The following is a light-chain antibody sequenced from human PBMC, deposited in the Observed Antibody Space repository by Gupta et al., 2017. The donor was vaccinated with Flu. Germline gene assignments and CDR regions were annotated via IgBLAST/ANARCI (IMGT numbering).Light chain of an antibody. Sequence: EIVLTQSPGTLSLSPGERVTLSCRASQSVSDNFLAWYQQKPGQAPRLLIYDASRRATGIPDRFSGRGSGTDFTLTISRLEPEDSAVYYCQQYAYSLQVTFGQGTKVEIK. CDR2: DAS. CDR3: QQYAYSLQVT. CDR1: QSVSDNF. J-gene: IGKJ1*01. V-gene: IGKV3-20*01.